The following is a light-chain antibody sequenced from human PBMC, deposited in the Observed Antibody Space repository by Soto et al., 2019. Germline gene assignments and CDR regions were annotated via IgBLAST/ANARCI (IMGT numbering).Light chain of an antibody. Sequence: IVMTQSPVTLSVSPGEGATLSCRANRTLSGNLAWYQQKPGQAPRLLIYGVSTSATGVPARFSGRGSETEFTLSISSLPSEDFAVYYCQQYNIWPFTFGPGTKVDI. CDR1: RTLSGN. CDR3: QQYNIWPFT. V-gene: IGKV3-15*01. CDR2: GVS. J-gene: IGKJ3*01.